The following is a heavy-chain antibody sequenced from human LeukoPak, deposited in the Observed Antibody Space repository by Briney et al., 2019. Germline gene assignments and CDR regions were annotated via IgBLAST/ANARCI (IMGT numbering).Heavy chain of an antibody. J-gene: IGHJ4*02. Sequence: ASVKVSCKASGYTFTSNYIHWVRQAPGQGLYWMGLVNPSGGSTTYAQMFQGRVTMTRDTSTSTVYLELSSLRSEDTAVYYCAKGGVAGTFDYWGQGTQVTVSS. D-gene: IGHD6-19*01. CDR1: GYTFTSNY. V-gene: IGHV1-46*01. CDR2: VNPSGGST. CDR3: AKGGVAGTFDY.